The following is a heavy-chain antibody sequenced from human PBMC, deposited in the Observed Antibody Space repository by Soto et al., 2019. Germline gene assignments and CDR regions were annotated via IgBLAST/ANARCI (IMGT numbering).Heavy chain of an antibody. D-gene: IGHD6-6*01. CDR2: INPNSGGT. CDR3: ARALGYSSSSYFDY. Sequence: ASVKFSFKAYAYTLTGYYMHCVLHATGQGLEWMGWINPNSGGTNYAQKFQGRVTMTRDTSISTAYMELSRLRSDDTAVYYCARALGYSSSSYFDYWGQGTLVTVSS. J-gene: IGHJ4*02. V-gene: IGHV1-2*02. CDR1: AYTLTGYY.